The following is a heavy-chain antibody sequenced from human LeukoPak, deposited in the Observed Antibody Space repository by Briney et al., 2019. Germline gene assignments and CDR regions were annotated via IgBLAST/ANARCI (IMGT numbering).Heavy chain of an antibody. CDR3: AKDSFCGGDCYWHDY. Sequence: GGSLRLSCAASGFTFDDYAMHWVRQAPGKGLEWVSLISGDGGRTYYADSVKGRFTISRDNSKNSLYLQMNSLRTEDTALYYCAKDSFCGGDCYWHDYWGQGTLVTVSS. D-gene: IGHD2-21*02. V-gene: IGHV3-43*02. CDR2: ISGDGGRT. CDR1: GFTFDDYA. J-gene: IGHJ4*02.